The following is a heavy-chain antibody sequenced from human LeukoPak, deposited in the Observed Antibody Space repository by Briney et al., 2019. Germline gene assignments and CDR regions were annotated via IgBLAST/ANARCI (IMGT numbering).Heavy chain of an antibody. CDR2: LYTSGST. V-gene: IGHV4-61*02. CDR3: ATNSDDFWSGYYYYYYYMDV. J-gene: IGHJ6*03. D-gene: IGHD3-3*01. Sequence: SQTLSLTCTVSGGSISSGRFYWSWIREPAGKGLEWIGRLYTSGSTNYNPSLKGRVTISVDTSKNQFSLKLSSVTAADTAVYYCATNSDDFWSGYYYYYYYMDVWGKGTTVTVSS. CDR1: GGSISSGRFY.